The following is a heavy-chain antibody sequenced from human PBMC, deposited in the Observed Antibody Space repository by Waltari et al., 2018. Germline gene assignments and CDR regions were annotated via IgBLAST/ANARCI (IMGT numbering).Heavy chain of an antibody. V-gene: IGHV3-15*01. Sequence: AASGFTFSNAWMSWVRQAPGKGLEWVGRIKSKTDGGTTDYAAPVKGRFTISRDDSKNTLYLQMNSLKTEDTAVYYYTTVLRYFDWPDYWGQGTLVTVSS. CDR1: GFTFSNAW. CDR3: TTVLRYFDWPDY. J-gene: IGHJ4*02. D-gene: IGHD3-9*01. CDR2: IKSKTDGGTT.